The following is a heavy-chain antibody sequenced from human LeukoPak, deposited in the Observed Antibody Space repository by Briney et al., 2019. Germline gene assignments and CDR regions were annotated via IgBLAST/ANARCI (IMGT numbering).Heavy chain of an antibody. CDR2: IKQDGSEK. CDR1: GFTFSSYW. V-gene: IGHV3-7*03. D-gene: IGHD5-12*01. J-gene: IGHJ4*02. CDR3: ARVGTFATRRGYSGYEE. Sequence: GGSLRLSCAASGFTFSSYWMSWVRQAPGKGLEWVANIKQDGSEKYYVDSVKGRFTISRDNAKNSLYLQMNSLRAEDTAVYYCARVGTFATRRGYSGYEEWGQGTLVTVSS.